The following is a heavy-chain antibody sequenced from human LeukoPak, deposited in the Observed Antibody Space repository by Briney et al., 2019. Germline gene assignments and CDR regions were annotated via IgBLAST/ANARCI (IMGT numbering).Heavy chain of an antibody. Sequence: SETLSLTCAVSGGSISSGGYSWSWIRQPPGKGLEWIGYIYHSGSTYYNPSLKSRVTISVDRSKNQFSLKLSSATAADTAVYYCARGPSSSWYWFDPWGQGTLVTVSS. J-gene: IGHJ5*02. CDR1: GGSISSGGYS. D-gene: IGHD6-13*01. CDR3: ARGPSSSWYWFDP. V-gene: IGHV4-30-2*01. CDR2: IYHSGST.